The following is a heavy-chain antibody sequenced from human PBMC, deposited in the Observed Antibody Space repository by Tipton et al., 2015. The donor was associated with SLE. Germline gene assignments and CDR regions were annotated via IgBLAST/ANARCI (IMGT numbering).Heavy chain of an antibody. D-gene: IGHD3/OR15-3a*01. Sequence: TLSLTCAVYGGSFSGYYWSWIRQPPGKGLEWIGESNPSGNTNYNPSLKSRVTISVDTSKNQFSLELSSVTAADTAMYYCARDSAVNFWYFDLWGRGTLVTVSS. CDR2: SNPSGNT. J-gene: IGHJ2*01. CDR3: ARDSAVNFWYFDL. V-gene: IGHV4-34*01. CDR1: GGSFSGYY.